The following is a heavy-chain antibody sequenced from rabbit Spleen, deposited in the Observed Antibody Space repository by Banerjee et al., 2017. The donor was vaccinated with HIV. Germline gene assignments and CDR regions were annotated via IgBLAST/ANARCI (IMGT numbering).Heavy chain of an antibody. Sequence: QSLEESGGGLVKPGASLTLTCKASGFSFNSGYDMCWVRQAPGKGLEWIACINIVTGKSVYARWAKGRFTMSRTSSTTVTLQMTSLTAADTATYFCARDLVAVIGWNFNLWGQGTLVTVS. CDR3: ARDLVAVIGWNFNL. J-gene: IGHJ4*01. CDR1: GFSFNSGYD. D-gene: IGHD1-1*01. V-gene: IGHV1S40*01. CDR2: INIVTGKS.